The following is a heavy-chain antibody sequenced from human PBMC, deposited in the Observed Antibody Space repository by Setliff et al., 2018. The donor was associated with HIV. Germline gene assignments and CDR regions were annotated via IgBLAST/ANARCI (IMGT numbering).Heavy chain of an antibody. D-gene: IGHD3-22*01. CDR2: TYHSGNT. CDR1: GYSISSGYS. CDR3: ARSRTSSGYYGVTGYGMDV. Sequence: SETLSLTCAVSGYSISSGYSWGWIRQPPGRGLEWIGSTYHSGNTYYNPSLKSRVTISVDTSKNQFSLKLNSVTTADTAVYYCARSRTSSGYYGVTGYGMDVWGQGTTVTVSS. J-gene: IGHJ6*02. V-gene: IGHV4-38-2*01.